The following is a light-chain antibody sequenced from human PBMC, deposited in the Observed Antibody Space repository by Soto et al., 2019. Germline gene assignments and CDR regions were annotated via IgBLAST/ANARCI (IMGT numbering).Light chain of an antibody. Sequence: QSALTQPPSASGSPGQAVTNFCNGTNHCVGAYNHVSWYQQHAGKAPKLVIYEGTKRPSGVPDRFSGSKSANTASLTVSGLQAEDEADYYCSSFASSNTWVFGGGTKLTVL. CDR1: NHCVGAYNH. J-gene: IGLJ3*02. CDR2: EGT. CDR3: SSFASSNTWV. V-gene: IGLV2-8*01.